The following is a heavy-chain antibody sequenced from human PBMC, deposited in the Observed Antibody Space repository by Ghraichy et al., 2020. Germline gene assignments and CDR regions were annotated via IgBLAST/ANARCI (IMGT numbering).Heavy chain of an antibody. CDR3: SRVWESTWTPDFDY. CDR1: GFNFNTYW. D-gene: IGHD3-16*01. Sequence: GGSLRLSCAASGFNFNTYWMHWVRRAPGKGLVWVSRISSDGSRTNYADSVKGRFTISRDNAKNTLYLQMNSLRADDMAVYYCSRVWESTWTPDFDYWGQGTLVTVSS. V-gene: IGHV3-74*01. J-gene: IGHJ4*02. CDR2: ISSDGSRT.